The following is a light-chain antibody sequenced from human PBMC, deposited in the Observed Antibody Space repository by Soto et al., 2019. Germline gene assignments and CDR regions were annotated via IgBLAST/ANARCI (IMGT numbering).Light chain of an antibody. J-gene: IGKJ5*01. CDR1: QSVSSSY. V-gene: IGKV3D-20*02. CDR2: DVS. Sequence: EIVLTQSPGTLSLSPGERATLSCRASQSVSSSYLAWYQQKPGQAPRLLIYDVSNRATGIPARFSGTGSGTDFTLTINNLEPEDFAVYYCQVRTNWSIAFGRGTRLEIK. CDR3: QVRTNWSIA.